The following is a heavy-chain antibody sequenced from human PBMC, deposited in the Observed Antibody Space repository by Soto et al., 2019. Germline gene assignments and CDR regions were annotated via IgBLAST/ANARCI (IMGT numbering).Heavy chain of an antibody. CDR3: ARRDGYNEGPNWFDP. CDR1: GGTFSSYA. J-gene: IGHJ5*02. CDR2: IIPIFGTA. Sequence: SVKVACQASGGTFSSYAISWVRQAPGQGLEWMGGIIPIFGTANYAQKFQGRVTITADESTSTAYMELSSLRSEDTAVYYCARRDGYNEGPNWFDPGGQGTLVTVS. D-gene: IGHD5-12*01. V-gene: IGHV1-69*13.